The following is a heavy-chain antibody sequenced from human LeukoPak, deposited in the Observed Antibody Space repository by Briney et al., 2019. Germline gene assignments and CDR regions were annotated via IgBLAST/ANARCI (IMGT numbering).Heavy chain of an antibody. D-gene: IGHD4-17*01. Sequence: GGSLRLSCAASGFTFSDYYMSWIRQAPGKGLEWVSYISNSGSNTYYTDSVKGRFTISRDNAKNSLYLQMNSLRAEDTAVYYCARDRTTVTTRSRYFDYWGQGTLVTVSS. CDR2: ISNSGSNT. V-gene: IGHV3-11*04. J-gene: IGHJ4*02. CDR3: ARDRTTVTTRSRYFDY. CDR1: GFTFSDYY.